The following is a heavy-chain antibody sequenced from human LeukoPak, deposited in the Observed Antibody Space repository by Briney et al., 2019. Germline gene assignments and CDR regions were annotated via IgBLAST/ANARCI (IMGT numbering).Heavy chain of an antibody. CDR3: ARDLPFYDNSVYDTA. Sequence: GTSLRLSCAASGFTLSSQNMHWVRQAPGRGLEWVAVMSADGSTKYYADSVKGRFTISRDNSRNTLYLQMSSLRVEDTAVYSCARDLPFYDNSVYDTAWGQGTLVTVSS. CDR1: GFTLSSQN. V-gene: IGHV3-30-3*01. CDR2: MSADGSTK. J-gene: IGHJ4*02. D-gene: IGHD3-22*01.